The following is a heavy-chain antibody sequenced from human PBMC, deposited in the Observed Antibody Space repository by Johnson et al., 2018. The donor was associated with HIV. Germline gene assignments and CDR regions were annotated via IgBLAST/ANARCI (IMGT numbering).Heavy chain of an antibody. CDR3: ARPLGGSVDAFDI. CDR2: ISWNSGRI. V-gene: IGHV3-9*03. CDR1: GFPFDDYA. Sequence: VQLVESGGGVIRPGGSLRLSCAASGFPFDDYAMHWVRQAPGKGLEWVSGISWNSGRIGYADSVKGRFTISRDNAKNTLYLQMGSLRAEDMAVYYCARPLGGSVDAFDIWGQGTMVTVSS. J-gene: IGHJ3*02. D-gene: IGHD1-26*01.